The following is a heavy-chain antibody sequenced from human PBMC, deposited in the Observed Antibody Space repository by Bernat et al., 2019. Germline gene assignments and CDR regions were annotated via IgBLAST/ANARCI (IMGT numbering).Heavy chain of an antibody. CDR1: SVSNAW. CDR3: TTYYYDSSGYNFDY. D-gene: IGHD3-22*01. J-gene: IGHJ4*02. V-gene: IGHV3-15*07. Sequence: SVSNAWMNWVRQAPGKELEWVGRIKSKTDGGTTDYAAPVKGRFTISRDDSKNTLYLQMNSLKTDDTAVYYCTTYYYDSSGYNFDYWGQGTLVTVSS. CDR2: IKSKTDGGTT.